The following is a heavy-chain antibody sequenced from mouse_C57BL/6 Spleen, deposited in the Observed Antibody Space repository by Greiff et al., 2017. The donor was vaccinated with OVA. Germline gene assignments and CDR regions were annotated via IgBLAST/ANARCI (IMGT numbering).Heavy chain of an antibody. CDR2: IYPGDGDT. CDR3: AREVLDWYFDV. CDR1: GYAFSSSW. J-gene: IGHJ1*03. Sequence: QVQLKQSGPELVKPGASVKISCKASGYAFSSSWMNWVKQRPGKGLEWIGRIYPGDGDTNYNGKFKGKATLTADKSSSTAYMQLSSLTSEDSAVYFCAREVLDWYFDVWGTGTTVTVSS. D-gene: IGHD2-14*01. V-gene: IGHV1-82*01.